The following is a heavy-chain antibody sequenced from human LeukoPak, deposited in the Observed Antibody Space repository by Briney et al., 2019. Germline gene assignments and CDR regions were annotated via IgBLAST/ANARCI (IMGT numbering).Heavy chain of an antibody. CDR1: GGSFSGYY. CDR3: ARGRPYYDILTRYYISLPDY. V-gene: IGHV4-34*01. D-gene: IGHD3-9*01. Sequence: RSSETLSLTCAVYGGSFSGYYWSWIRQPPGKGLEWIGEINHSGSTNYNPSLKSRVTISVDTSKNQFSLKLSSVTAADTAVYYCARGRPYYDILTRYYISLPDYWGQGTLVTVSS. J-gene: IGHJ4*02. CDR2: INHSGST.